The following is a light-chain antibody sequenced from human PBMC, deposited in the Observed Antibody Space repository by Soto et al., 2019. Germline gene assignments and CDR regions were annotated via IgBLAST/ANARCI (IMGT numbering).Light chain of an antibody. CDR2: EAS. Sequence: QSALTQPASVSGSPGQSITISCTGTNSDVGSHNFVSWYQQYPGKAPKLLIYEASKRPSGLSNRFSGSKSGNTASLTISGRQADEEADDYCCSLNKGGTRVFGGGTKVTVL. CDR1: NSDVGSHNF. CDR3: CSLNKGGTRV. J-gene: IGLJ3*02. V-gene: IGLV2-23*01.